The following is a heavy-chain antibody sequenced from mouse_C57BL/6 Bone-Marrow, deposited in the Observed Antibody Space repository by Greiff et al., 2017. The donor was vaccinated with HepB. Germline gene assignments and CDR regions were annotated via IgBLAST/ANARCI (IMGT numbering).Heavy chain of an antibody. CDR2: IDPSDSYT. Sequence: QVQLQQPGAELVKPGASVKLSCKASGYTFTSYWMQWVKQRPGQGLEWIGEIDPSDSYTNYNQKFKGKATLTVDTSSSTAYMQLSSLTSEDSAVYYGARSRYDGYYDWYFDVWGTGTTVTVSS. D-gene: IGHD2-3*01. J-gene: IGHJ1*03. V-gene: IGHV1-50*01. CDR3: ARSRYDGYYDWYFDV. CDR1: GYTFTSYW.